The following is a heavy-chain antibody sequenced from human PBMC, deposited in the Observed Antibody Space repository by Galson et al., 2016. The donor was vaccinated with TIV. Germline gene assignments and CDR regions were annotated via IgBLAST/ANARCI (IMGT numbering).Heavy chain of an antibody. CDR2: IYPDGAT. CDR1: GFTVQRNL. D-gene: IGHD1-14*01. Sequence: SLRLPCAASGFTVQRNLMSWVRQAPGKGLEWVSIIYPDGATFYAESMKGRFGISRDTSQNTLSLQMNSLRAEDTALYYCVRAETPNNADDWGPGTLVTVSS. J-gene: IGHJ4*02. CDR3: VRAETPNNADD. V-gene: IGHV3-53*01.